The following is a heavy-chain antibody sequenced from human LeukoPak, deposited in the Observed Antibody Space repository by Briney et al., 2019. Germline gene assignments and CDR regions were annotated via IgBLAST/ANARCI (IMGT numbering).Heavy chain of an antibody. J-gene: IGHJ6*03. D-gene: IGHD5-18*01. CDR3: ARLTAYYYMDV. Sequence: SETLSLTCTVSGGSISSYYWSWIRQPPGKGLEWIGYIYYSGSTDYNPSLKSRVTISVDTSRNQFSLKLSSVTAADTAVYYCARLTAYYYMDVWGKGTTVTVSS. CDR2: IYYSGST. CDR1: GGSISSYY. V-gene: IGHV4-59*01.